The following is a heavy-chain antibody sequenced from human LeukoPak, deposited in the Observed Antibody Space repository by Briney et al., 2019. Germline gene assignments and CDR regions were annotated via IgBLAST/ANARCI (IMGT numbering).Heavy chain of an antibody. J-gene: IGHJ4*02. Sequence: SDTLSLTCAVYVESFCVYYWSCLRQSPGKGLEWIGEMNHSGSTNYNPSLKSRVTISVDTSKNQFSLKLSSVTAADTAVYYCARVGADGSGLLFDYWGQGTLVSVSS. CDR3: ARVGADGSGLLFDY. V-gene: IGHV4-34*01. CDR1: VESFCVYY. CDR2: MNHSGST. D-gene: IGHD3-10*01.